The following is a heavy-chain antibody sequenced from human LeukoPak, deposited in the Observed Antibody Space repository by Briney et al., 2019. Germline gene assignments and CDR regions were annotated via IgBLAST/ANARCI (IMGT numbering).Heavy chain of an antibody. Sequence: SVKVSCKASGGTFSSFAISWVRQAPGQGLEWMGRIIPILGIANYAQKFQGRVTITADKSTSTAYMELSSLRSEDTAVYYCASLVWPGYYYGMDVWGQGTTVTVSS. CDR1: GGTFSSFA. V-gene: IGHV1-69*04. D-gene: IGHD2-21*01. CDR2: IIPILGIA. CDR3: ASLVWPGYYYGMDV. J-gene: IGHJ6*02.